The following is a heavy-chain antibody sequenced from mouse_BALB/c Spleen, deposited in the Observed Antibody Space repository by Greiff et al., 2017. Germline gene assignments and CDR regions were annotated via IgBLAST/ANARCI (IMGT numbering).Heavy chain of an antibody. CDR1: GYSFTGYY. Sequence: LVKTGASVKISCKASGYSFTGYYMHWVKQSHGKSLEWIGYISCYNGATSYNQKFKGKATFTVDTSSSTAYMQFNSLTSEDSAVYYCARSQYGNEGFAYWGQGTLVTVSA. CDR2: ISCYNGAT. D-gene: IGHD2-10*02. V-gene: IGHV1S34*01. J-gene: IGHJ3*01. CDR3: ARSQYGNEGFAY.